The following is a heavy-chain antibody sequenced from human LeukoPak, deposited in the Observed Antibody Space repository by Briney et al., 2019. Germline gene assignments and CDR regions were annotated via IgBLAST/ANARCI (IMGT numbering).Heavy chain of an antibody. CDR3: ARSTNSRPYYYGSGNYFDY. Sequence: SVKVSCKASGGTFSSYAISWVRQAPGQGLEWMGGIIPIFGTANYAQKFQGRVTITADESTSTAYMELSSLRSEDTAVYYCARSTNSRPYYYGSGNYFDYWGQGTLVAVSS. J-gene: IGHJ4*02. D-gene: IGHD3-10*01. CDR1: GGTFSSYA. CDR2: IIPIFGTA. V-gene: IGHV1-69*13.